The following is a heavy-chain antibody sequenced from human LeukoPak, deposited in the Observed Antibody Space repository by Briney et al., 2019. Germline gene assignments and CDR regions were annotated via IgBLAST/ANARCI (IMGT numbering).Heavy chain of an antibody. CDR1: GGSLSTYY. CDR3: DAGRGYYFDTCGYGFGY. Sequence: SETLSLTCTVSGGSLSTYYWSWLRQPAGKGLEWIGRIYTSESTNYNPSLKSRVTMSLDKSKNQFSLKLTSVTAADTAVYYFDAGRGYYFDTCGYGFGYWGRGTLVTVSS. V-gene: IGHV4-4*07. D-gene: IGHD3-22*01. CDR2: IYTSEST. J-gene: IGHJ4*02.